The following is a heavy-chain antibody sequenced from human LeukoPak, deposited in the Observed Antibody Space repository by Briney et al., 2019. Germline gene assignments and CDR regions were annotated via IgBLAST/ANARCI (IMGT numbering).Heavy chain of an antibody. CDR3: ARVGDHFHWNLDL. D-gene: IGHD1-1*01. J-gene: IGHJ2*01. CDR1: GFTLSTYY. Sequence: GGPLRLSCAASGFTLSTYYMNWARQAPGKGLEWVSIINSGGTTYYADSVKGRFTISRDTSKNTLSLQMNSLRAEDTAVYFCARVGDHFHWNLDLWGRGTLVTVSS. CDR2: INSGGTT. V-gene: IGHV3-53*01.